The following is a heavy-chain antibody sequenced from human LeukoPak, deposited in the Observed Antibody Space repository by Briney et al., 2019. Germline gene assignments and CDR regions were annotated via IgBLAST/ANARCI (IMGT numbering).Heavy chain of an antibody. Sequence: ASVKVSCKASGFTFTSYDINWVRQASGQGLEWMGWMNPNNGDTGYAQKFQGRVTMTRDTSISTAYMELRGLRSEDTAVYYCVRDGEGVAISVNYWFDPWGQGTLVTVSS. J-gene: IGHJ5*02. CDR3: VRDGEGVAISVNYWFDP. CDR2: MNPNNGDT. CDR1: GFTFTSYD. V-gene: IGHV1-8*01. D-gene: IGHD3-10*01.